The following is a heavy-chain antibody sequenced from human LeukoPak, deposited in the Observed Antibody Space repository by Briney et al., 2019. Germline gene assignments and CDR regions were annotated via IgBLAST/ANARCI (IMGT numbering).Heavy chain of an antibody. Sequence: SETLSLTCTVSGGSISSSSYYWGWIRQPPGKGLEWIGSIYYSGSTYYNPSLKSRVTISVDASKNQFSLKLSSVTAADTAVYYCASGDCSSTSCLTSSYWGQGTLVTVSS. CDR3: ASGDCSSTSCLTSSY. CDR2: IYYSGST. CDR1: GGSISSSSYY. V-gene: IGHV4-39*01. J-gene: IGHJ4*02. D-gene: IGHD2-2*01.